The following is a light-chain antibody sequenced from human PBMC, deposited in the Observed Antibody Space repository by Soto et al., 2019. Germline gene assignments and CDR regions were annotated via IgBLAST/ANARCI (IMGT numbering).Light chain of an antibody. J-gene: IGKJ2*01. V-gene: IGKV1-5*03. Sequence: DIQMTQSPSTLSASVGDRVTITCRASQSISSWLAWYQQKPGKAPKLLIYKASSLEIGVPSRFSGRGSGTEFPLTISSLQPDDFATYYFQLYNSRYTFGQGTKLEIK. CDR2: KAS. CDR1: QSISSW. CDR3: QLYNSRYT.